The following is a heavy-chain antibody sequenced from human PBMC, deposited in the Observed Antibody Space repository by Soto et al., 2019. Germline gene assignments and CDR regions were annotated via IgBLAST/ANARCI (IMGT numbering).Heavy chain of an antibody. CDR2: INPSGGST. Sequence: ASVKVSCKASGYTFTSYYMHWVRQAPGQGLEWMGIINPSGGSTSYAQKFQGRVTMTRDTSTSTVYMELSSLRSEDPAAYYCARGLGCRGGDCYSPYQGPPHWGKGTLVPVSS. J-gene: IGHJ1*01. CDR3: ARGLGCRGGDCYSPYQGPPH. D-gene: IGHD2-21*02. CDR1: GYTFTSYY. V-gene: IGHV1-46*01.